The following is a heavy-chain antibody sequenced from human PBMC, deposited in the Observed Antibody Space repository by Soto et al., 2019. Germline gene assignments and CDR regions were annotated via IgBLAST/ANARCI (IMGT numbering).Heavy chain of an antibody. CDR2: IIPIFGTA. V-gene: IGHV1-69*01. J-gene: IGHJ4*02. D-gene: IGHD5-12*01. Sequence: QVQLVQSGAEVKKPGSSVKVSCKASGGTFSSYAISWVRQAPGQGLEWMGGIIPIFGTANYAQKFQGRVTITADESTSTAYLELSSLRSEDTAGYYCAGGTERATMRAQNLDSWGQGTLVPVSS. CDR3: AGGTERATMRAQNLDS. CDR1: GGTFSSYA.